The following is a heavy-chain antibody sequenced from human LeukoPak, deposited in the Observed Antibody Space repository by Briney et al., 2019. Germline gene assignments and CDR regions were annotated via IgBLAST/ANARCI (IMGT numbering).Heavy chain of an antibody. J-gene: IGHJ4*02. CDR1: GGSFSGYY. CDR3: ARDHIAVAVDY. CDR2: INHSGST. D-gene: IGHD6-19*01. Sequence: SETLSLTCAVYGGSFSGYYWSWIRQPPGKGLEWIGEINHSGSTNYNPTLKSRVTISVDTSKNQFSLKLSSVTAADTAVYYCARDHIAVAVDYWGQGTLVTVSS. V-gene: IGHV4-34*01.